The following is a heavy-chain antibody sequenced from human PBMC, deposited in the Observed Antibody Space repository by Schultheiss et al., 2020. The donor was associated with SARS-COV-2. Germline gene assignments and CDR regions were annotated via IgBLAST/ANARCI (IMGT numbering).Heavy chain of an antibody. CDR3: ARVRLSISAFDI. CDR1: GGSISSADNH. V-gene: IGHV4-61*03. J-gene: IGHJ3*02. CDR2: MYNTGRT. Sequence: GSLRLSCAVSGGSISSADNHWTWIRQPPGKGLEWIGNMYNTGRTNYNPSLKSRVTILIDTSNNHFSLMMTSVTAADTAVYHCARVRLSISAFDIWGQGTAVTVSS. D-gene: IGHD2-2*01.